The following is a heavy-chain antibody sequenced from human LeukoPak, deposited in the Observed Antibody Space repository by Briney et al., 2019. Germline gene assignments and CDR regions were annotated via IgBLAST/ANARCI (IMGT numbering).Heavy chain of an antibody. Sequence: ASVKVSCKASGYTFTSYAMHWVRQAPGQRLEWMGWINAGNGNTKYSQKFQGRVTITRDTSANTAYMELSSLRSEDTAVYYCAAGPHFPYSSGWSFDYWGQGTLVTVSS. D-gene: IGHD6-19*01. CDR1: GYTFTSYA. CDR2: INAGNGNT. CDR3: AAGPHFPYSSGWSFDY. J-gene: IGHJ4*02. V-gene: IGHV1-3*01.